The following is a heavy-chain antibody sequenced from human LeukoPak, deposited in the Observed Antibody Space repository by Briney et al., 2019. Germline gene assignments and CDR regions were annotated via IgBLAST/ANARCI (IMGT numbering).Heavy chain of an antibody. Sequence: SETLSLTCAVSGGSISSGGYSWSWIRQPPGKGLEWIGYIYHSGSTYYNPSLKSRVTISVDRSKNQFSLKLSSVTAADTAVYYGARGGAYGSGSTTYFDYWGQGTLVTVSS. CDR2: IYHSGST. V-gene: IGHV4-30-2*01. CDR1: GGSISSGGYS. CDR3: ARGGAYGSGSTTYFDY. J-gene: IGHJ4*02. D-gene: IGHD3-10*01.